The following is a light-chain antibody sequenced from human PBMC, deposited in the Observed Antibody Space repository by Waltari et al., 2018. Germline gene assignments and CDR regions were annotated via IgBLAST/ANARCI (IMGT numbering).Light chain of an antibody. Sequence: QSALTQPAXVSGSPGXSITISCTGTSSDVGGYNYVSWYQQHPGKAPKLMIYEVSXRPSXXXXXFXGSKSGNTASLTISXXQAEDEADXYXSSYTXSSTRVFGGGTXLTVX. CDR3: SSYTXSSTRV. CDR1: SSDVGGYNY. V-gene: IGLV2-14*01. J-gene: IGLJ2*01. CDR2: EVS.